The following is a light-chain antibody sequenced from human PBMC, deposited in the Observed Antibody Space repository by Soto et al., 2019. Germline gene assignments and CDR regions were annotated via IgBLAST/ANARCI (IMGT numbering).Light chain of an antibody. V-gene: IGKV3-20*01. CDR3: QQYGSSPPIT. CDR2: GAS. CDR1: QSVTSDY. J-gene: IGKJ5*01. Sequence: EIVLTQSPGTLSLSPGDRATLSCRASQSVTSDYLAWYQQKPGQAPRLLIYGASSRATGIPDRFSGSGSGTDFTLTISRLEPEDFAVYYCQQYGSSPPITFGQGTRLEI.